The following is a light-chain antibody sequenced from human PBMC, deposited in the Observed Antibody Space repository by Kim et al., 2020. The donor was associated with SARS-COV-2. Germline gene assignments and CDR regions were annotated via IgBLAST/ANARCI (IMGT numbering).Light chain of an antibody. V-gene: IGLV3-21*03. CDR1: NLGKKS. CDR3: YGWSGTGDLLVV. CDR2: DDT. J-gene: IGLJ2*01. Sequence: SYELTQPPSVSVSPGKTATITCGGNNLGKKSAHWYQQKPGQAPLLVFYDDTDRPSGIPERFSGSSSGSTATLTITRVEAGDEDDYYCYGWSGTGDLLVVFGGGTQLTVL.